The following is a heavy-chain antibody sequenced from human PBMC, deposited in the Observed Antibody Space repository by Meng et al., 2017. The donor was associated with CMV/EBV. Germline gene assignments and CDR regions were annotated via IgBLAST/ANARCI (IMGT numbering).Heavy chain of an antibody. CDR2: IYYSGST. V-gene: IGHV4-30-4*08. D-gene: IGHD6-13*01. J-gene: IGHJ4*02. CDR3: ARVRRQLAHFDY. CDR1: GGAISSGDYY. Sequence: VSGGAISSGDYYWSWIRQPPGKGLEWIGYIYYSGSTYYNPSLKSRVTISVDTSKNQFSLKLSSVTAADTAVYYCARVRRQLAHFDYWGQGTLVTVSS.